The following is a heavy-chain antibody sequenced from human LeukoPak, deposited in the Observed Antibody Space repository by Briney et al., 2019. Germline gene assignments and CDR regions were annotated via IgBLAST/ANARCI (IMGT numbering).Heavy chain of an antibody. Sequence: ASVKVSCKASGYTFTSYGISWVRQAPGQGLEWMGWISAYNGNTNYAQKFQGRVTMTTDTSTSTAYMELRSLRSDDTAVYYCARASSAQLVRGWFDPWGQGTLVTVSS. CDR2: ISAYNGNT. V-gene: IGHV1-18*01. CDR3: ARASSAQLVRGWFDP. D-gene: IGHD6-13*01. CDR1: GYTFTSYG. J-gene: IGHJ5*02.